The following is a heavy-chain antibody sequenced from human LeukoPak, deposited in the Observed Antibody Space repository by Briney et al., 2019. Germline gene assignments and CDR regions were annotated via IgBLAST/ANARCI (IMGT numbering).Heavy chain of an antibody. Sequence: SETLSLTCGVSGGSLRDYFWNWIRQPPGKGLEWIGEISCSGTTNSKSSLKSRVTVSIDTSKNQFSLKLTSVTAADTAVYFCARADVNYGSYSGFLDNWGQGSLVTVSS. CDR3: ARADVNYGSYSGFLDN. D-gene: IGHD5-12*01. CDR1: GGSLRDYF. V-gene: IGHV4-34*01. J-gene: IGHJ4*02. CDR2: ISCSGTT.